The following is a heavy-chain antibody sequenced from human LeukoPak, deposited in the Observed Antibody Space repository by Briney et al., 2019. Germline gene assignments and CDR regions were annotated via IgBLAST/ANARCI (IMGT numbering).Heavy chain of an antibody. J-gene: IGHJ5*02. CDR1: GYTFTNFR. Sequence: ASVKVSCKTSGYTFTNFRMNWVRQAPGRGLEWMGWINTNTGNPTYAQGFTGRFVFSLDTSVSTAYLQLSSLKAEDTAIYYCALGAGNYGDLQGWFDPWGQGTLVTVSS. V-gene: IGHV7-4-1*02. D-gene: IGHD4-17*01. CDR2: INTNTGNP. CDR3: ALGAGNYGDLQGWFDP.